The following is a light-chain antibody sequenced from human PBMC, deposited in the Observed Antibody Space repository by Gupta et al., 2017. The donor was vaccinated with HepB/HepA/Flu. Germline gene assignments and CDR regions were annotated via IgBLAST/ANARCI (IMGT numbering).Light chain of an antibody. CDR3: SSYTSSGTFV. J-gene: IGLJ2*01. V-gene: IGLV2-18*02. Sequence: QSALTQPPSVSGSPGQSVTISCTGTTSDVGSYSRVSWYQQPPGAPPRIMIYEVSNRPSGVPDRFSGSKSGNTASLTISGLQAEDEADYYCSSYTSSGTFVFGGGTKLTVL. CDR1: TSDVGSYSR. CDR2: EVS.